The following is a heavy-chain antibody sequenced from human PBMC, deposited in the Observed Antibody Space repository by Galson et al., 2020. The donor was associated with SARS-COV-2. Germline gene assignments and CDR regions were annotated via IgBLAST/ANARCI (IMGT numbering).Heavy chain of an antibody. Sequence: SETLSLTCTASGGSISSSSYYWGWIRQRPGKGLEWIGSIYYSGSTYYNPSLNSRVTISVDTTKNQFSLKLSSVTAAVTAVYYCARNGAAYNWNYYYYYDGMDVGCQGATVIVSS. J-gene: IGHJ6*02. D-gene: IGHD1-7*01. CDR2: IYYSGST. CDR1: GGSISSSSYY. V-gene: IGHV4-39*01. CDR3: ARNGAAYNWNYYYYYDGMDV.